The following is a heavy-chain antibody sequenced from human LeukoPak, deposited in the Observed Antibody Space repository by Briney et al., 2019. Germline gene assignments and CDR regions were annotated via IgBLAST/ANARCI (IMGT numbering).Heavy chain of an antibody. Sequence: GSLILSCAASGFTVSSNYMSWVRQAPGKGLEWVSVIYSGGSTYYADSVKGRFTISRDNSKNTLYLQMNSLRAEDTAVYYCATAYDSSGYYLDYWGQGTLVTVSS. V-gene: IGHV3-53*01. CDR3: ATAYDSSGYYLDY. CDR1: GFTVSSNY. D-gene: IGHD3-22*01. J-gene: IGHJ4*02. CDR2: IYSGGST.